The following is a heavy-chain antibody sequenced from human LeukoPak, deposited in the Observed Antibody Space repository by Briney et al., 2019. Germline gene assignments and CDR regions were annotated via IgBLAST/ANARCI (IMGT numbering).Heavy chain of an antibody. CDR3: ARDRGPRTGFMVREAYDY. D-gene: IGHD3-10*01. CDR1: GFTFNTYY. Sequence: GGSLRLSCVASGFTFNTYYMHWVRQAPGERLVWVSFINADGSITNYADSVKGRFSISRDNAKNTLYLQMSSLRAEDTAVYYCARDRGPRTGFMVREAYDYWGQGTLVTVSS. CDR2: INADGSIT. J-gene: IGHJ4*02. V-gene: IGHV3-74*01.